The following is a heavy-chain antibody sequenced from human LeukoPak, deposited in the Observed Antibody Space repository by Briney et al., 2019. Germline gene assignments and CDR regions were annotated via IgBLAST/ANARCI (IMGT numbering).Heavy chain of an antibody. V-gene: IGHV3-7*01. CDR2: INQDGTEK. CDR1: GFTFSDFW. CDR3: AKVRSNVDPYFDY. J-gene: IGHJ4*02. Sequence: PGGSLRLSCAASGFTFSDFWMQWVRQAPGKGLEWVANINQDGTEKWCVDSVKGRFTISRDNAKNSLYLQMNSLRLEDTAIYYCAKVRSNVDPYFDYWGQGTLVTVSS.